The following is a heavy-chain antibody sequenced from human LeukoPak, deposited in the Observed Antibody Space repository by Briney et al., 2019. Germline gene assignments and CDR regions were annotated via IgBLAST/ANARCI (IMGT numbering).Heavy chain of an antibody. Sequence: GESLQISCKGSGYSFTSYWISWVRQMPGKGLEWMGRIDPSDSYTNYSPSFQGHVTISADKSISTAYLQWSSLKASDTAMYYCARHDFWSIAARPYYYGMDVWGQGTTVTVSS. CDR1: GYSFTSYW. J-gene: IGHJ6*02. V-gene: IGHV5-10-1*01. CDR3: ARHDFWSIAARPYYYGMDV. CDR2: IDPSDSYT. D-gene: IGHD6-6*01.